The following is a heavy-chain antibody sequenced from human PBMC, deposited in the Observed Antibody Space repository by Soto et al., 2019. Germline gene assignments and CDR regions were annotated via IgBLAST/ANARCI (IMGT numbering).Heavy chain of an antibody. V-gene: IGHV4-59*08. CDR1: GGSISSYY. Sequence: SETMSLTCTVSGGSISSYYWSWIRQPPGKGLEWIGYIYYSASTNYSPSLKSRVTISVDTSKNQFSLNLSSVTAADTAVYYCARHLPYCGGDHNWFDPWGQGTLVTVSS. CDR2: IYYSAST. D-gene: IGHD2-21*02. CDR3: ARHLPYCGGDHNWFDP. J-gene: IGHJ5*02.